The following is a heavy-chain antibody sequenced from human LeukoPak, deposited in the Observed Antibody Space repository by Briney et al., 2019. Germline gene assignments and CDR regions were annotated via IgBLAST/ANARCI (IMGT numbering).Heavy chain of an antibody. Sequence: GTSLRLSCAASGFTFSNYGMHCVRQAPGKGLEWVATIWFDGSNKNYADSVKGRFTISRDNSKNTLYLQMNSLRAEDTAVYYCARVDYYDSTGYSQYFQHWGQGTLVTVSS. D-gene: IGHD3-22*01. J-gene: IGHJ1*01. CDR3: ARVDYYDSTGYSQYFQH. CDR2: IWFDGSNK. V-gene: IGHV3-33*01. CDR1: GFTFSNYG.